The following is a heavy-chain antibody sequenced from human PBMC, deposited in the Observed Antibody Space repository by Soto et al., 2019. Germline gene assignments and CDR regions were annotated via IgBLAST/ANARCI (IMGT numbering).Heavy chain of an antibody. V-gene: IGHV3-23*01. J-gene: IGHJ4*02. Sequence: EVQLWESGGGLVQPGGSLRLSCAASGFTFSNYAMSWVRQTPGKGLEWVSTISGGGGNTYYPDSVKGRFTSSRDNSKDAVYLQMITVHAEDTAIYYCATERLGRGADYWGQGALVPV. CDR3: ATERLGRGADY. CDR2: ISGGGGNT. CDR1: GFTFSNYA.